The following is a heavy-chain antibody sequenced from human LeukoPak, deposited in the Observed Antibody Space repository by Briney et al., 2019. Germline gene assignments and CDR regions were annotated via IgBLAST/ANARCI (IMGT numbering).Heavy chain of an antibody. CDR2: TSGSGVNS. CDR1: GFTLRSYN. CDR3: AKEYSGYDFDY. Sequence: GGSLRLSCAAFGFTLRSYNMSWVRQAPGKGLEWVAATSGSGVNSYCADSVRGRFTISRDNSQNTLYLQMDSLRAEDTALYYCAKEYSGYDFDYWGQGTLVTVSS. D-gene: IGHD5-12*01. J-gene: IGHJ4*02. V-gene: IGHV3-23*01.